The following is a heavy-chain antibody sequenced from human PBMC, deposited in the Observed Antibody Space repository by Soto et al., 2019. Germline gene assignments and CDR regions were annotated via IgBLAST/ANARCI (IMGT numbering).Heavy chain of an antibody. V-gene: IGHV1-69*01. CDR3: ARPSPDYYDSSGPDSAFDI. Sequence: QVQLVQSGAEVKKPGSSVKVSCKASGGTFSSYAISWVRQAPGQGLEWMGGIIPIFGRANYAQKFQGRVTITADESTSPAYMELSSLRSEDTAVYYCARPSPDYYDSSGPDSAFDIWGQGTMVTVSS. J-gene: IGHJ3*02. CDR1: GGTFSSYA. CDR2: IIPIFGRA. D-gene: IGHD3-22*01.